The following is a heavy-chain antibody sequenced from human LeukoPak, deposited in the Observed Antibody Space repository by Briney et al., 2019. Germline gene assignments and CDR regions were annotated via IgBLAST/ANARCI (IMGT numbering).Heavy chain of an antibody. V-gene: IGHV1-69*05. J-gene: IGHJ4*02. CDR3: ASVRGYSYGYFGYFDY. Sequence: SVKVSCKASGGTFSSYAISWVRQAPGQGLEWMGGIIPIFGTANYAQKFQGRVTITTDESTSTAYMGLSSLRSEDTAVYYCASVRGYSYGYFGYFDYWGQGTLVTVSS. CDR2: IIPIFGTA. CDR1: GGTFSSYA. D-gene: IGHD5-18*01.